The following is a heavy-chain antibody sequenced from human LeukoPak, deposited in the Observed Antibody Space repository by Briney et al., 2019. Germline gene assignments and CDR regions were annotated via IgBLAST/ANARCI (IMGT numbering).Heavy chain of an antibody. CDR1: GGSFSGYY. CDR2: INHSGST. D-gene: IGHD4-17*01. Sequence: SETLSLTCAVYGGSFSGYYWSWIRQPSGKGLEWIGEINHSGSTNYNPSLKSRVTISVDTSKNQFSLKLSSVTAADTAVYYCARLPSISTVTTRWGQGTLVTVSS. V-gene: IGHV4-34*01. J-gene: IGHJ4*02. CDR3: ARLPSISTVTTR.